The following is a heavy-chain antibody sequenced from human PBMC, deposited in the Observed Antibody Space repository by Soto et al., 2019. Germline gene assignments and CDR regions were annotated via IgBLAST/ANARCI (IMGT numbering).Heavy chain of an antibody. Sequence: PGGSLRLSCVGSGFSFSDHFMTWIRQAPGKGLEWVSFIDFSGDFLSYSSSVKGRFIISRDNARKSVYLQMNDLKIEDTAVYYCARVSPVATITAGMFDYWGQGALVTVS. CDR3: ARVSPVATITAGMFDY. D-gene: IGHD3-16*01. J-gene: IGHJ4*02. CDR1: GFSFSDHF. CDR2: IDFSGDFL. V-gene: IGHV3-11*05.